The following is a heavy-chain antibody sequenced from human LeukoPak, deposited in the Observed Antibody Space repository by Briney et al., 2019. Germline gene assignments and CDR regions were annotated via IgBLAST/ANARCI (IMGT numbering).Heavy chain of an antibody. D-gene: IGHD3-9*01. CDR3: ARGLRDILTGYYLTDY. CDR1: GGSISSGSYY. V-gene: IGHV4-61*02. CDR2: IYTSGST. J-gene: IGHJ4*02. Sequence: PSETLSLTCTVSGGSISSGSYYWSWIRQPAGKGLEWIGRIYTSGSTNYNPSLKSRVTISVDTSKNQFSLKLSSVTAADTAVYYCARGLRDILTGYYLTDYWGQGTLVTVSS.